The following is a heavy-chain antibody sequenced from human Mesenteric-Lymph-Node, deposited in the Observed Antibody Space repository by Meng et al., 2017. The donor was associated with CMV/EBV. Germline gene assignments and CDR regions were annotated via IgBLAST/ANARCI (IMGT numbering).Heavy chain of an antibody. D-gene: IGHD6-19*01. Sequence: GGSLRLSCAASGFTFSSYEMNWVRQAPGKGLEWISHISSSGSIIYYADSVKGRFTISRDNSKNTLYLQMNSLRAEDTAVYYCARDGGAVAGINFDNWGQGTLVTVSS. J-gene: IGHJ4*02. CDR1: GFTFSSYE. V-gene: IGHV3-48*03. CDR3: ARDGGAVAGINFDN. CDR2: ISSSGSII.